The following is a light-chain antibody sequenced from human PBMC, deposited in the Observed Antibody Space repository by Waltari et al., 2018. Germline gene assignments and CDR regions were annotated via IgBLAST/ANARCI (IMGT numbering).Light chain of an antibody. V-gene: IGKV3-20*01. J-gene: IGKJ1*01. CDR3: QHHFRLPAT. CDR1: QNIGHY. CDR2: ASS. Sequence: IVLTQSPGTLSLSPGGRATLSCRASQNIGHYLAWSQQKPGQAPRLLIYASSTRAAGIPDRFSGSGSGADFSLTITRLEPDDFAVYYCQHHFRLPATFGQGTKV.